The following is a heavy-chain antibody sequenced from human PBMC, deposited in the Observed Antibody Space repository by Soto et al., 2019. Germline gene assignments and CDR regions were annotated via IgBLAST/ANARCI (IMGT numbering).Heavy chain of an antibody. CDR1: VFTFSTYA. CDR2: NSGSGGST. Sequence: GGSLRLSCAASVFTFSTYAMSWVRQAPGKGLEWVSANSGSGGSTYYADSVKGRFTISRDNSKKTVYLQMSSLRAEDTAGYYGAKPDRSGYYYVAYYYGMDVWGQGAAVTVSS. D-gene: IGHD3-22*01. J-gene: IGHJ6*02. CDR3: AKPDRSGYYYVAYYYGMDV. V-gene: IGHV3-23*01.